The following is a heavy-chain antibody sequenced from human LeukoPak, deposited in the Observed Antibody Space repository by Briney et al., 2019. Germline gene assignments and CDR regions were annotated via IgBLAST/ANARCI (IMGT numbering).Heavy chain of an antibody. Sequence: GGSLRLSCAASGFTFSSYAMHWVRQAPGKGLEWVSVIYSGGSTYYADSVKGRFTISRHNSKNTLYLQMNSLRAEDTAVYYCATTPLWVGATLPFHWGQGTLVTVSS. CDR2: IYSGGST. V-gene: IGHV3-53*04. CDR3: ATTPLWVGATLPFH. CDR1: GFTFSSYA. D-gene: IGHD1-26*01. J-gene: IGHJ4*02.